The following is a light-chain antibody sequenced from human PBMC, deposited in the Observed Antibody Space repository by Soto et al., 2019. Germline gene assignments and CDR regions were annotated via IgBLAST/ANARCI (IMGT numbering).Light chain of an antibody. V-gene: IGKV1-39*01. Sequence: DIQVSQSPSSLSASVRDRVNITCRASQTISGYLAWYQQKAGRAPNLLIYAAATLQNGVPSRFSGTGSGTDFTLTISSLQPEDVATYHCQHSSSYPWTFGQGTKVDIK. J-gene: IGKJ1*01. CDR3: QHSSSYPWT. CDR1: QTISGY. CDR2: AAA.